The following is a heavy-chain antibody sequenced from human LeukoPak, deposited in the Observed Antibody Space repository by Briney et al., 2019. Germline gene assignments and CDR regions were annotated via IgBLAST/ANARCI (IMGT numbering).Heavy chain of an antibody. J-gene: IGHJ3*02. Sequence: GGSLRLSCAASGFTFSDYYMSWIRQAPGKGLEWVSYISSSGSTIYYADSVKGRFTISRDNAKNSLYLQMNSLRAEDTAVYYCARDYRTGDRVDAFDIWGQGTMVTVSS. CDR1: GFTFSDYY. CDR3: ARDYRTGDRVDAFDI. V-gene: IGHV3-11*04. CDR2: ISSSGSTI. D-gene: IGHD7-27*01.